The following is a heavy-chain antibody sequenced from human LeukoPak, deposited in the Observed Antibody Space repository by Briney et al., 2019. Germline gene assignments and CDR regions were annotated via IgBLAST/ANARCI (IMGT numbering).Heavy chain of an antibody. Sequence: GASVKVSCKVSGYTLTELSMHWVRQAPGQGLEWMGWINTNTGNPTYAQGFTGRFVFSLDTSVSTAYLQINSLKAEDTAVYYCARVRSGWDTDLWGRGTLVTVSS. CDR3: ARVRSGWDTDL. CDR2: INTNTGNP. CDR1: GYTLTELS. D-gene: IGHD5-18*01. V-gene: IGHV7-4-1*02. J-gene: IGHJ2*01.